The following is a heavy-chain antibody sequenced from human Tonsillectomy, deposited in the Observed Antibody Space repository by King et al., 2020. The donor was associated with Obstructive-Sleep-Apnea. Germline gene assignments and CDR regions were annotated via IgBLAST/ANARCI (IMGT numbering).Heavy chain of an antibody. CDR2: IYYSGST. D-gene: IGHD3-9*01. CDR1: GGSISSSSYY. V-gene: IGHV4-39*07. J-gene: IGHJ5*02. Sequence: LQLQESGPGLVKPSETLSLTCTVSGGSISSSSYYWGWIRQPPGKGLEWIGNIYYSGSTYYNPSLKSRVTISVDTSKNQFSLKLSSVTAADTAVYYCARDPSGYYRVDDGAEYTWFDPWGQGTLVTVSS. CDR3: ARDPSGYYRVDDGAEYTWFDP.